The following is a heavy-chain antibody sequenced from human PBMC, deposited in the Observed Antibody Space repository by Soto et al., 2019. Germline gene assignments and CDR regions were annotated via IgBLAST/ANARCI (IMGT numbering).Heavy chain of an antibody. D-gene: IGHD4-17*01. CDR1: GFTFSSYW. V-gene: IGHV3-74*01. J-gene: IGHJ4*02. CDR2: INNDGSST. CDR3: ARDTIAYGGNHLFDY. Sequence: EVLLVESGGGLVQPGGSLRLSCAASGFTFSSYWMHWVRQAPGKGPVLVSRINNDGSSTTYADSVKGRFTISRDNAKNTVYLQMTSLRSEDTAVYYCARDTIAYGGNHLFDYWGKGTLVTVSS.